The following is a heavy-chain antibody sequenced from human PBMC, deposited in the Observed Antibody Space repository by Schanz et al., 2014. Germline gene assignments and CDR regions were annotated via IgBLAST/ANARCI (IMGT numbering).Heavy chain of an antibody. CDR3: ATAEDASGSYGLPACGV. CDR2: LDLEDGEI. CDR1: GYTLSKLS. D-gene: IGHD3-10*01. V-gene: IGHV1-24*01. Sequence: QVQLVQSGAEVKKAGASVKVSCKVSGYTLSKLSIHWVRQAPGKGLEWMGGLDLEDGEIVYAEQLKGRVTMTEDTSTDTAYMELSSLRSQDTAVYYCATAEDASGSYGLPACGVWGQGTTXIVAS. J-gene: IGHJ6*02.